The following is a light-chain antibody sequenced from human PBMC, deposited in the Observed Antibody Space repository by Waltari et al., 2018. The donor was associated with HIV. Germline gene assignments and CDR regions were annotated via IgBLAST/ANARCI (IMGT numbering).Light chain of an antibody. CDR1: QGIGPY. CDR2: KSS. J-gene: IGKJ1*01. CDR3: QQYNSDSRT. V-gene: IGKV1-5*03. Sequence: DIQMTQSPSTLAASVGDRVTITCRASQGIGPYLAWYQQKPGKAPKLLIYKSSNLESGVPSRFSGSGSDTEFSLTISSLQPDDFATYYCQQYNSDSRTFGRGTKVEIK.